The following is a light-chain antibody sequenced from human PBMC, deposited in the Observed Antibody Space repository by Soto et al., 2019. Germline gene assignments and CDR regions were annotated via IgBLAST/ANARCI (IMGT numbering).Light chain of an antibody. CDR3: SSYAGSNNYV. J-gene: IGLJ1*01. CDR1: SSDVGGYNY. CDR2: GVT. V-gene: IGLV2-8*01. Sequence: QSVLTQPPSASGSPGQSVTISCTGTSSDVGGYNYVSWYQLHPGKAPKLMIYGVTKRPSGVPDRFSGSKSGNTASLTVSGLQAEDEADYYCSSYAGSNNYVFGTGTKLPS.